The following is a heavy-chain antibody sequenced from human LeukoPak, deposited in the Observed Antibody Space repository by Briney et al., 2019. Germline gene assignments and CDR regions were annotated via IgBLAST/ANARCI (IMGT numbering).Heavy chain of an antibody. J-gene: IGHJ4*02. V-gene: IGHV3-74*01. Sequence: GGSLRLSCAASGFNFKNYWMHWVRQAPGKGLEWVSRIINDGSSTTYADSVKGRFTISRDNTKNSLYLQMNSLRVEDTAVFYCARDQYDTWSRRGNFDSWGQGTLVIVSS. CDR1: GFNFKNYW. CDR2: IINDGSST. D-gene: IGHD3-3*01. CDR3: ARDQYDTWSRRGNFDS.